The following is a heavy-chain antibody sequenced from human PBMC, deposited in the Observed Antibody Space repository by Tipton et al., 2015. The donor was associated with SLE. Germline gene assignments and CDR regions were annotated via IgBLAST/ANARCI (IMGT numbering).Heavy chain of an antibody. CDR2: IKQGGSEK. CDR3: ASDRYSGSYFDS. D-gene: IGHD1-26*01. V-gene: IGHV3-7*03. Sequence: SLRLSCAASGFIFSSYWMTWVRQAPGKGLEWVANIKQGGSEKYYVDSVKGRFTISRDNTKNSLYLQMNSLRAEDTAVYYCASDRYSGSYFDSWGQGTLVTVSS. CDR1: GFIFSSYW. J-gene: IGHJ4*02.